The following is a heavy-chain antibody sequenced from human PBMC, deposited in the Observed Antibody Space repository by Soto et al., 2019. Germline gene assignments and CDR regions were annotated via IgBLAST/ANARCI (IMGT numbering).Heavy chain of an antibody. CDR3: ARSGATTADNWSAH. V-gene: IGHV1-18*01. CDR2: VSAYNGNT. D-gene: IGHD4-4*01. Sequence: ASVKVSCKASGYSFTNFGFTWVRQAPGQRLEWMGWVSAYNGNTNYALKFQDRVSMTTDTSTSTAYMELRSLTSDDTAIYYCARSGATTADNWSAHCGQGPLVIVSS. J-gene: IGHJ5*02. CDR1: GYSFTNFG.